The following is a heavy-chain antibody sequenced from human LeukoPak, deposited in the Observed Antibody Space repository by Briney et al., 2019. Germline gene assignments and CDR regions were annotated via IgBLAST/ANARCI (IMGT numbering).Heavy chain of an antibody. CDR1: GFTFGDYA. CDR3: ARGGYSYGYYYY. Sequence: GGSLRLSCTGSGFTFGDYAMSWVRQAPGKGLEWVGFIRSEAYGGTTEYAASVKGRFSISRDDSKSIASLQMNSLKTEDTAVYYCARGGYSYGYYYYWGQGTLVTVSS. V-gene: IGHV3-49*04. D-gene: IGHD5-18*01. CDR2: IRSEAYGGTT. J-gene: IGHJ4*02.